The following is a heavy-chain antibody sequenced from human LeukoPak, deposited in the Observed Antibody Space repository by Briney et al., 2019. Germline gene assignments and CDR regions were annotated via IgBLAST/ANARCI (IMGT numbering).Heavy chain of an antibody. V-gene: IGHV4-61*02. CDR1: GGSISSGSYY. Sequence: PSETLSLTCTVSGGSISSGSYYWNWIRQPAGKGLEWIGRIYTSGSTNYNPSLKSRVTVSVDTSKNQFSLKLSSVTAADTAVYYCAREGLNMVRGVIPKEAWGWFDPWGQGTLVTVSS. D-gene: IGHD3-10*01. CDR2: IYTSGST. J-gene: IGHJ5*02. CDR3: AREGLNMVRGVIPKEAWGWFDP.